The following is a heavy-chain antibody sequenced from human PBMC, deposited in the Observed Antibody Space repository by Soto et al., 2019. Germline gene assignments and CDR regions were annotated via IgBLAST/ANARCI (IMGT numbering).Heavy chain of an antibody. J-gene: IGHJ6*02. Sequence: PSETLSLTCTVSGGSISSYYWSWIRQPPGKGLEWFGYIYYSGSTNYNPSLKSRVTISVDTSKNQFSLKLSSVTAADTAVYYCARGIGYCSSTSCKYYYSYYGMDVWGQGTTVTVSS. V-gene: IGHV4-59*01. CDR1: GGSISSYY. CDR3: ARGIGYCSSTSCKYYYSYYGMDV. D-gene: IGHD2-2*01. CDR2: IYYSGST.